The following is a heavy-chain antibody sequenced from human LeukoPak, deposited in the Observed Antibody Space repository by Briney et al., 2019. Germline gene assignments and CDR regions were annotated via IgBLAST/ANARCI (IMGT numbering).Heavy chain of an antibody. CDR2: INHSGST. D-gene: IGHD1-26*01. V-gene: IGHV4-34*01. Sequence: PSETLSLTCAVYGGSFSGYYWSWIRQPPGKGLEWIGEINHSGSTNYNPSLKSRVTISVDTSKNQFSLKLSSVTAADTAVYYCARGRYYRFNYYGMDVWGQGTTVTVSS. CDR3: ARGRYYRFNYYGMDV. CDR1: GGSFSGYY. J-gene: IGHJ6*02.